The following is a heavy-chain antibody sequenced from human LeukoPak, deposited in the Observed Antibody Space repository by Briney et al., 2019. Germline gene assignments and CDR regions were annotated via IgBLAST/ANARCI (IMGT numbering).Heavy chain of an antibody. J-gene: IGHJ4*02. Sequence: ASGKVSCKASGYTFTGYYMHWVRQAPGQGLEWMGRINPNSGGTNYAQKFQGRVTMTRDTSISTAYMELSRLRSDDTAVYYCATYYDFWSGCYTNYFDYWGQGTLVTVSS. D-gene: IGHD3-3*01. CDR1: GYTFTGYY. V-gene: IGHV1-2*06. CDR3: ATYYDFWSGCYTNYFDY. CDR2: INPNSGGT.